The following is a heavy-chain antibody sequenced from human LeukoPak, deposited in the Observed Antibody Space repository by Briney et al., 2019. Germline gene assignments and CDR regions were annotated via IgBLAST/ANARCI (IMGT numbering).Heavy chain of an antibody. J-gene: IGHJ4*02. D-gene: IGHD5-18*01. CDR2: ISASGGST. CDR1: GFTFSNYA. CDR3: ARQPIYSYGATGYYFDY. Sequence: GGSLRLSCAASGFTFSNYAMSWVRQAPGKGLEWVSGISASGGSTYYADSVKGRFAISRDNSKNTLYLQMNSLRAEDTAVYYCARQPIYSYGATGYYFDYWGQGTLVTVSS. V-gene: IGHV3-23*01.